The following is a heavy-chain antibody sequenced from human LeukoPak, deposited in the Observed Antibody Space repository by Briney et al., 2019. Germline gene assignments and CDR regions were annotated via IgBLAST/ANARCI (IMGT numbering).Heavy chain of an antibody. CDR1: GGSISSYY. D-gene: IGHD3-3*01. CDR3: ARLEKYYDFWSGYYTRTGRFDP. J-gene: IGHJ5*02. V-gene: IGHV4-59*01. CDR2: IYYSGST. Sequence: SETLSLTCTVSGGSISSYYWGWIRQPPGKGLEWIGYIYYSGSTNYNPSLKSRVTISVDTSKNQFSLKLSSVTAADTAVYYCARLEKYYDFWSGYYTRTGRFDPWGQGTLVTVSS.